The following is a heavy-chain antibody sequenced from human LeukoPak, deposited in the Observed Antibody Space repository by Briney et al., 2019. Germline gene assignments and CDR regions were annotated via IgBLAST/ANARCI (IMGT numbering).Heavy chain of an antibody. CDR1: GGPNSSYY. CDR2: IYTSGST. V-gene: IGHV4-4*09. D-gene: IGHD3-22*01. J-gene: IGHJ6*03. CDR3: ARQGYYDSSGVYYYMDV. Sequence: KPSETLSLTCTVSGGPNSSYYWSWIRQPPAKGLEWIGYIYTSGSTNYNPSLKSRVTISVDTSKNQFSLKLSSVTAADTAVYYCARQGYYDSSGVYYYMDVWGKGTTVTVSS.